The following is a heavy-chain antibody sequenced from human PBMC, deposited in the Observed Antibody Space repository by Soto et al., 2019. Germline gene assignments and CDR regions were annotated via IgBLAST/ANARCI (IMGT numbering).Heavy chain of an antibody. CDR2: ISASGGTT. J-gene: IGHJ4*02. CDR1: GFTFSTYG. D-gene: IGHD3-9*01. V-gene: IGHV3-23*01. CDR3: AKATPGLRYFSL. Sequence: GGSLRLSCVASGFTFSTYGMSWVRQAPGKGLEWVSSISASGGTTYYADSVKGRFTISRDNSKNTLYLQMNSLRAEDTAVYYCAKATPGLRYFSLWGQGTLVTVSS.